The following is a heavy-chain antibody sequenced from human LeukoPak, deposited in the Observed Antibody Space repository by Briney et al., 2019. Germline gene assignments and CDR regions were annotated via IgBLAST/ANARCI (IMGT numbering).Heavy chain of an antibody. D-gene: IGHD3-22*01. CDR1: GFTFSSYA. Sequence: GGSLRLSCAASGFTFSSYAMHWVRQAPGKGLEWVAVISYDGSNKYYADSVKGRFTISRDNYKNTLYLQMNSLRAEDTAVYYCARDSYDSSGYSSGFDYWGQGTLVTVSS. J-gene: IGHJ4*02. V-gene: IGHV3-30-3*01. CDR2: ISYDGSNK. CDR3: ARDSYDSSGYSSGFDY.